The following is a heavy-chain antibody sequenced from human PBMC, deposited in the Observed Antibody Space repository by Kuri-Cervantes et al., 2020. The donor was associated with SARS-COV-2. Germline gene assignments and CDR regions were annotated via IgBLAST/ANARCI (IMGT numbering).Heavy chain of an antibody. CDR1: GGSFSGYY. CDR3: ARVHPGPEFYYGMDV. CDR2: INHSGST. V-gene: IGHV4-34*01. D-gene: IGHD3-10*01. J-gene: IGHJ6*02. Sequence: SETLSLTCAVYGGSFSGYYWSWIRQPPGKGLEWIGEINHSGSTNYNPSLKSRVTISVDTSKNQFSLHLNSVTPEDTAVYYCARVHPGPEFYYGMDVWGQGTTVTVSS.